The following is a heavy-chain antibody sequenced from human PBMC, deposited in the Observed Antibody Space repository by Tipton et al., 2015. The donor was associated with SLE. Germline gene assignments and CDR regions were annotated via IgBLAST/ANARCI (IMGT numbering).Heavy chain of an antibody. CDR3: ARSPLYYYGSGSLDY. D-gene: IGHD3-10*01. CDR1: GGSFSGYY. Sequence: TLSLTCAVYGGSFSGYYWSWIRQPPGKGLEWIGEINHSGSTNYTPSLKSRVTISVDTSKNQFSLKLSSVTAADTAVYYCARSPLYYYGSGSLDYWGQGTLVTVSS. V-gene: IGHV4-34*01. CDR2: INHSGST. J-gene: IGHJ4*02.